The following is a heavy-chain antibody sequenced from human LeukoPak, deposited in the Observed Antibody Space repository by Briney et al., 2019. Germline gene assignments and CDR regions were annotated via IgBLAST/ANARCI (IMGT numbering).Heavy chain of an antibody. Sequence: PGGSLRLSCAASGFTFSSYWIHWVRQAPGKGLVWVSRINGDGSSTTYADSVKGRFTISRDNAKNTLYLQMNSLRAEDTAVYYCARGGSSWSGYFQHWGQGTLVTVSS. CDR2: INGDGSST. D-gene: IGHD6-13*01. CDR1: GFTFSSYW. CDR3: ARGGSSWSGYFQH. J-gene: IGHJ1*01. V-gene: IGHV3-74*01.